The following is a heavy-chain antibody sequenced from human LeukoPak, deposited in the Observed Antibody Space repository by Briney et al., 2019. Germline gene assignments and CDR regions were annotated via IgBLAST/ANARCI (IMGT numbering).Heavy chain of an antibody. CDR1: GFTLSSFA. CDR3: ARDPSSSSLLSYNWFDP. D-gene: IGHD6-6*01. J-gene: IGHJ5*02. Sequence: GGSLRLSCAASGFTLSSFAMTWARQAPGKGLEWVAVISGSGGTTYYADSVKGRFTISRDNSKNTLYLQMNSLRAEDTAVYYCARDPSSSSLLSYNWFDPWGQGTLVTVSS. CDR2: ISGSGGTT. V-gene: IGHV3-23*01.